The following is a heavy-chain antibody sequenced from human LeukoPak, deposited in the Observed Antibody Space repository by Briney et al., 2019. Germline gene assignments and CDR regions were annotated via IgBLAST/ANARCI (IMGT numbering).Heavy chain of an antibody. CDR1: GFTFSSYW. D-gene: IGHD5-24*01. CDR2: IKEDGSVK. J-gene: IGHJ3*02. CDR3: ARDRAFFAFDI. V-gene: IGHV3-7*01. Sequence: GGSLRLSCAASGFTFSSYWMTWVRQASGEGLEWVANIKEDGSVKNYIDSVKGRFTISRDNAKNLVFLQMNSLRAEDTALYFCARDRAFFAFDIWGQGTMVTVSS.